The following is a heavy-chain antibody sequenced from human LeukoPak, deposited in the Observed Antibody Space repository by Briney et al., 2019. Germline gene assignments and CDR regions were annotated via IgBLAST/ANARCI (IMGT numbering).Heavy chain of an antibody. J-gene: IGHJ4*02. V-gene: IGHV4-34*01. CDR2: INHSGST. CDR1: GGSFSGYY. D-gene: IGHD4-23*01. CDR3: ARHTTVVPPHYFDY. Sequence: SETLSLTCAVYGGSFSGYYWSWIRQPPGKGLEWIGEINHSGSTNYNPSLKSRVTISVDTSKNQFSLELSSVTAADTAVYYCARHTTVVPPHYFDYWGQGTLVTVSS.